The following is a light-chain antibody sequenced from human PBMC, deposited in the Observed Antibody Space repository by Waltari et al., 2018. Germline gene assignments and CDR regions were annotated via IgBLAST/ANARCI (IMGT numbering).Light chain of an antibody. CDR2: GAS. J-gene: IGKJ2*01. CDR1: PSVSSN. Sequence: EIVMTQSPATLSVSPGERATLSCRASPSVSSNLAWYQQKPGQAPRLLIYGASTRATGFPARFSGSGSGTEFTLTISSIQSEDVAVYYCQQYNSWYTFGQGTKLEIK. CDR3: QQYNSWYT. V-gene: IGKV3-15*01.